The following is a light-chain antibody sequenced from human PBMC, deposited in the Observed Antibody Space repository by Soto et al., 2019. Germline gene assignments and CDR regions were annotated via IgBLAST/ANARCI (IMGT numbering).Light chain of an antibody. V-gene: IGKV2D-29*01. J-gene: IGKJ4*01. CDR1: QSLLRRDGKTY. CDR2: EVS. CDR3: MQSVQFPRT. Sequence: DTVMTQTPLSLSVTPGQPASISCKSSQSLLRRDGKTYLSWYLQKPGHPPQLLIFEVSNHFSGVSDRFSGSGSGTEFTLKISRVEAEDVGVYYCMQSVQFPRTFGGGTKVDIK.